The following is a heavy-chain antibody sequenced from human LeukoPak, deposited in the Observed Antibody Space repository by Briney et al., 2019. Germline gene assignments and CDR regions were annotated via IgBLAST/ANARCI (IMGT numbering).Heavy chain of an antibody. V-gene: IGHV4-34*01. J-gene: IGHJ4*02. Sequence: SETLSLTCAVYGGSFSGYYWSWIRQPPGKGLEWIGEINHSGSTNYNPSLKSRVTISVDTSKNQFSLKLSSVTAADTAVYYCARGYDSSTNYWGQGTLVTVSS. CDR3: ARGYDSSTNY. D-gene: IGHD3-22*01. CDR1: GGSFSGYY. CDR2: INHSGST.